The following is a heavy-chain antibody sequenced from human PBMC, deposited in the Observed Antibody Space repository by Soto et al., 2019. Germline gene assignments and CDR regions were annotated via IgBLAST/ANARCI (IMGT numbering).Heavy chain of an antibody. V-gene: IGHV3-48*03. CDR2: ISSSGATI. J-gene: IGHJ4*02. Sequence: GGSLRLSCTGSGFSFSSYEINWVRQAPGEGLEWTSYISSSGATISYADSVKGRSTISRDNAKNSLYLQMDSLRVEDTAIYYCARVGYGSGNYYFDYWGQGTLVTVSS. CDR1: GFSFSSYE. CDR3: ARVGYGSGNYYFDY. D-gene: IGHD3-10*01.